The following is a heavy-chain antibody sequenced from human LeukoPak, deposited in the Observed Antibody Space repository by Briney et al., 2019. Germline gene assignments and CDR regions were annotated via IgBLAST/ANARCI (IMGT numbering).Heavy chain of an antibody. CDR3: ARGNPEDYYFDY. Sequence: SEALSLTCAVYGGSFSGYYWSWIRQPPGKGLEWSGEINHSGSTNYNPSLKSRVTISVDTSKNQFSLKLSSVTAADTAVYYCARGNPEDYYFDYWGQGTLVSVSS. J-gene: IGHJ4*02. D-gene: IGHD1-14*01. CDR2: INHSGST. V-gene: IGHV4-34*01. CDR1: GGSFSGYY.